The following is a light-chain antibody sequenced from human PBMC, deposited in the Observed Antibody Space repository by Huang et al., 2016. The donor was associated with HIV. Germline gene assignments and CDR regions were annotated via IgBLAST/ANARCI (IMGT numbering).Light chain of an antibody. V-gene: IGKV1-NL1*01. J-gene: IGKJ1*01. CDR1: KGISDS. CDR3: QQYYGVPWT. CDR2: AAS. Sequence: IQMTQSPSSLSASVGDRVTITCRASKGISDSLAWYQQTPGKAPKLLLYAASRLKSGVPSRFSGSGSWTDYTFTISSLQPEDFATYYCQQYYGVPWTFGQGTKVEIK.